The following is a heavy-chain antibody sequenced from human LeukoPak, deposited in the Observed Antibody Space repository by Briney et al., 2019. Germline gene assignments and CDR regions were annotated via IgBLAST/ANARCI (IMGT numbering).Heavy chain of an antibody. CDR1: SGSISTYY. Sequence: PSETLSLTCSVSSGSISTYYWSWIRQLPGKGLEWIGYIYYTGTTNYNPSLRSRVTISVDTSRNQFSLRLSSVTAADTAVYYCAREDPQTTVPEGMDVWGHGTTVIVSS. V-gene: IGHV4-59*01. CDR2: IYYTGTT. J-gene: IGHJ6*02. CDR3: AREDPQTTVPEGMDV. D-gene: IGHD4-17*01.